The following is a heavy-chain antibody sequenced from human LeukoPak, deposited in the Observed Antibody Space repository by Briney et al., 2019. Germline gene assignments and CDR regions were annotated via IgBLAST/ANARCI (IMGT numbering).Heavy chain of an antibody. CDR3: ASSPSRVYGMDV. CDR2: INYSGST. Sequence: KPSETLSLTCTVSGGSISTYYWSWIRQPPGKGLEWIGYINYSGSTNYNPSLKSRVTISVDTSKNQFSLKLSSVTAADTAVYYCASSPSRVYGMDVWGQGTTVTVSS. CDR1: GGSISTYY. J-gene: IGHJ6*02. V-gene: IGHV4-59*08.